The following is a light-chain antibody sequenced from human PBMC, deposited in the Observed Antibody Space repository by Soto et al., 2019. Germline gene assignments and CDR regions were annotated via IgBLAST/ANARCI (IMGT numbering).Light chain of an antibody. CDR1: QSVSSD. CDR2: GAS. CDR3: LQDYNYPRT. Sequence: EIVMTQSPATLSVSPGERATLSCRASQSVSSDLAWYHQKPGQAPRLLIYGASTRATGIPARFSGSGSGTDFTLTINFLQPEDFATYYCLQDYNYPRTFGQGTKVDIK. J-gene: IGKJ1*01. V-gene: IGKV3-15*01.